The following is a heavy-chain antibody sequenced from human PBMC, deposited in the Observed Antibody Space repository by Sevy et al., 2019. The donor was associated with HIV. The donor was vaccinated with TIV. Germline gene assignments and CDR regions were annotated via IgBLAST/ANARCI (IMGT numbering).Heavy chain of an antibody. V-gene: IGHV3-66*02. CDR2: IYSGGST. CDR3: ARAPSITMVRGVIITPSYFDY. Sequence: LSLTCAASGFTVSSNYMSWVRQAPGKGLEWVSVIYSGGSTYYADSVKGRFTISRDNSKNTLYLQMNSLRAEDTAVYYCARAPSITMVRGVIITPSYFDYWGQGTLVTVSS. J-gene: IGHJ4*02. CDR1: GFTVSSNY. D-gene: IGHD3-10*01.